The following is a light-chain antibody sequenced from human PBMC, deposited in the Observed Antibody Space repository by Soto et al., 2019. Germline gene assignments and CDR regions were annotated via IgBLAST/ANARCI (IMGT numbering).Light chain of an antibody. Sequence: QSVLTQPASVSASPGQSITISCTGTSSDVGTYDDVSWYRQHPGKAPRLLIYEVTNRPSGVSNRFSGSKSGDTASLTISGLQAEDEGDYCCSSYTIGSTYVFGRGTKVTVL. V-gene: IGLV2-14*01. CDR2: EVT. CDR3: SSYTIGSTYV. CDR1: SSDVGTYDD. J-gene: IGLJ1*01.